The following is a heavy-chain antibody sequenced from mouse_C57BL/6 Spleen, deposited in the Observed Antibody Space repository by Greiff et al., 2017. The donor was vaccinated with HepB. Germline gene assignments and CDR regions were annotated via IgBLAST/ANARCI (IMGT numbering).Heavy chain of an antibody. Sequence: EVQLQQSGPGMVKPSQSLSLTCTVTGYSITSGYDWHWIRHFPGNKLEWMGYISYSGSTNYNPSLKSRISITHDTSKNHFFLKLNSVTTEDTATYYCAREGYYAPFAYWGQGTLVTVSA. CDR2: ISYSGST. CDR3: AREGYYAPFAY. V-gene: IGHV3-1*01. J-gene: IGHJ3*01. D-gene: IGHD2-3*01. CDR1: GYSITSGYD.